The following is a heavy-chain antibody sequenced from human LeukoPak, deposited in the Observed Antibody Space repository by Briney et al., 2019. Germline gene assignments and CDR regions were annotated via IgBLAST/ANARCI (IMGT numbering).Heavy chain of an antibody. CDR3: AKGHVLRFLEWLSSFVTFDY. CDR2: ISGSGGST. J-gene: IGHJ4*02. V-gene: IGHV3-23*01. CDR1: GFTFSSYA. Sequence: GGSLRLSCAASGFTFSSYAMSWVRQAPGKGLEWVSAISGSGGSTYYADSMKGRFTISRDNSKNTLYLQMNSLRAEDTAVYYCAKGHVLRFLEWLSSFVTFDYWGQGTLVTVSS. D-gene: IGHD3-3*01.